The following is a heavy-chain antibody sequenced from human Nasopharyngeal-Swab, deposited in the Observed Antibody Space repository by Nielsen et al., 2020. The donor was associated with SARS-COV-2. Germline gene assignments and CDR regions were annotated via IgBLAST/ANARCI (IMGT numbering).Heavy chain of an antibody. D-gene: IGHD3-16*01. Sequence: SLKISCAASGFTFDDYAMHWVRQIPGKGLEWVAHISWNGGIVDYPDSLKGRVTISRDNAKKSLYLQIHGLRVEDSALYFCAKDLTRGEFVTSNAFDVWGQGTLVTVSS. J-gene: IGHJ3*01. CDR1: GFTFDDYA. V-gene: IGHV3-9*01. CDR3: AKDLTRGEFVTSNAFDV. CDR2: ISWNGGIV.